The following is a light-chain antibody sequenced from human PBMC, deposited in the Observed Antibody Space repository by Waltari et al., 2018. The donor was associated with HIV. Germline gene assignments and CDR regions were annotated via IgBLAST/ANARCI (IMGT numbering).Light chain of an antibody. CDR1: SSNVGSKA. V-gene: IGLV1-47*01. CDR3: VAWDDSLSGYV. J-gene: IGLJ1*01. Sequence: QSVLTTPPSASGTLGQSVTISCPGSSSNVGSKAVYRFQQVSGTAPKLLIYRDYQRRSGIPDRFSGSKSGASASLTISGLRSEDEADYYCVAWDDSLSGYVFGTGTKVSVL. CDR2: RDY.